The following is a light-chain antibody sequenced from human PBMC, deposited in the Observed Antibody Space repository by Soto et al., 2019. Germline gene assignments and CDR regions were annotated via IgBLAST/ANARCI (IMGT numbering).Light chain of an antibody. J-gene: IGLJ2*01. CDR2: EGS. V-gene: IGLV2-23*01. Sequence: QAVVTQPASVSGSPGQSITISCTGTSSDVGSYNLVSWYQQHPGKAPKLMIYEGSKRPSGVSNRFSGSKSGNTASLTISGLQAEDEADYYCCSYAGSSTVVFCGGTKLTVL. CDR1: SSDVGSYNL. CDR3: CSYAGSSTVV.